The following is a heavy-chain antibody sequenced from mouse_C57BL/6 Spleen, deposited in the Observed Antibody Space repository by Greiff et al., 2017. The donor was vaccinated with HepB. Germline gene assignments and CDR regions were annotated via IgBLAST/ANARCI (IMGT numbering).Heavy chain of an antibody. Sequence: QVQLQESGPELVKPGASVKISCKASGYAFSSSWMNWVKQRPGKGLEWIGRIYPGDGDTNYNGKFKGKATLTADKSSSTAYMQLSSLTSEDSAVYFCAGPHYYGSSYTVYFDYWGQGTTLTVSS. CDR1: GYAFSSSW. CDR3: AGPHYYGSSYTVYFDY. CDR2: IYPGDGDT. D-gene: IGHD1-1*01. V-gene: IGHV1-82*01. J-gene: IGHJ2*01.